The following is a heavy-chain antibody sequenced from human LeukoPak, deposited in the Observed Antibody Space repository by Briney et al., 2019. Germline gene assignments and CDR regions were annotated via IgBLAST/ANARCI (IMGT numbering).Heavy chain of an antibody. Sequence: PGGSLRLSCAASGFTIGSYAMSWVRQAPGKGLEWVSTISTRGGTYYAVSVKGRFTISRDNSKNTLYLQMSSLRAEDTAVYYCAKGGYSGTHYLDYWGQGTLLTVSS. J-gene: IGHJ4*02. CDR3: AKGGYSGTHYLDY. CDR1: GFTIGSYA. CDR2: ISTRGGT. V-gene: IGHV3-23*01. D-gene: IGHD1-26*01.